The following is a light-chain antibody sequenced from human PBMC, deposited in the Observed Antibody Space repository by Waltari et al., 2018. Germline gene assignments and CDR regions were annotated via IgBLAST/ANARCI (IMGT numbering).Light chain of an antibody. CDR2: EGT. J-gene: IGLJ1*01. Sequence: QSALTQPPSASGSPGQSVTISCTGTSSDVGGYNYVSWYQQRPGQAPKLLIYEGTKRPSGVPARFSGSRSGNTASLTVSGLQAEDEADYYCSSYGGSNTLWVFGTGTKVTVL. CDR1: SSDVGGYNY. CDR3: SSYGGSNTLWV. V-gene: IGLV2-8*01.